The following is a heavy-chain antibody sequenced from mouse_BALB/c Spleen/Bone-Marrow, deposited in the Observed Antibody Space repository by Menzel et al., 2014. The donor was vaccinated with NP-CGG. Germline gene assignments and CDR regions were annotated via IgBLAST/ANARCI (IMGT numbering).Heavy chain of an antibody. J-gene: IGHJ3*01. D-gene: IGHD2-1*01. CDR3: TRSNGNWFAY. CDR2: ISPSNGGT. CDR1: GYTFTSYY. Sequence: QVQLQQSGAELVKPGASVKLSCKASGYTFTSYYMYWVKQRPGQGLEWIGEISPSNGGTNFNEKFKNKATLTVDKSSSTAYMQLSSLIFEDSAVYYCTRSNGNWFAYWGQGTLVTVSA. V-gene: IGHV1S81*02.